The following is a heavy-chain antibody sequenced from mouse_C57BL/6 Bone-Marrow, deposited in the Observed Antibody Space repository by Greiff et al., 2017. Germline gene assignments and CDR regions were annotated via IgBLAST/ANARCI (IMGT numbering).Heavy chain of an antibody. V-gene: IGHV5-6*01. CDR2: ISSGGSYT. CDR3: ARQSTMVTTPWFDY. Sequence: EVKLVESGGDLVKPGGSLKLSCAASGFTFSSYGMSWVRQTPDKRLEWVATISSGGSYTYYPDSVKGRFTISRDNAKNTLYLQMSSLKSEDTAMYYCARQSTMVTTPWFDYWGQGTTLTVSS. D-gene: IGHD2-2*01. J-gene: IGHJ2*01. CDR1: GFTFSSYG.